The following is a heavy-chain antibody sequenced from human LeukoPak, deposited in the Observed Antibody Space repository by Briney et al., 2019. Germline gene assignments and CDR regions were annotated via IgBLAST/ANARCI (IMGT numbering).Heavy chain of an antibody. J-gene: IGHJ6*02. CDR3: ARDGKRVTTQFYYYGIDL. V-gene: IGHV3-9*01. CDR1: GFTFSSYG. CDR2: ISWNSGSI. D-gene: IGHD3-3*01. Sequence: PGRSLRLSCAASGFTFSSYGMHWVRQAPGKGLEWVSGISWNSGSIGYADSVKGRFTISRDNAKKPVYLQMNSLRAEDAALYHCARDGKRVTTQFYYYGIDLWGQGTTVTVSS.